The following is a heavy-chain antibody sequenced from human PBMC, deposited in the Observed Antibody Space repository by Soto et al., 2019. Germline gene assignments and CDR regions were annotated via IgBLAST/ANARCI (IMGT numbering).Heavy chain of an antibody. Sequence: EVQLVESGGGLVQPGGSLKLSCVAPGDTFSGSSIHWARQASGKGLEWVGRIRDKANNYATSYASSVSGRFTISRDDSKNTAYLQMNSLKTEDTAVYYCTTKDYWGRGTLVTVSS. J-gene: IGHJ4*02. CDR2: IRDKANNYAT. CDR1: GDTFSGSS. CDR3: TTKDY. V-gene: IGHV3-73*02.